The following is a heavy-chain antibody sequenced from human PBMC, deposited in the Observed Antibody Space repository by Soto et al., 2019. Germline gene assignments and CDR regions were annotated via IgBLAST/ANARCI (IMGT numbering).Heavy chain of an antibody. CDR2: IVPMLGTP. D-gene: IGHD1-26*01. CDR3: ARNGTYSSSLSQYSGMDV. V-gene: IGHV1-69*13. CDR1: GGTFYNFI. J-gene: IGHJ6*02. Sequence: SAKVSCKASGGTFYNFITNWVRQTPGRGLEWMGGIVPMLGTPTYAEKFKGRVTISATGSTSTMYMEVTSLRSEDTAIYYCARNGTYSSSLSQYSGMDVWGQGTTVTVS.